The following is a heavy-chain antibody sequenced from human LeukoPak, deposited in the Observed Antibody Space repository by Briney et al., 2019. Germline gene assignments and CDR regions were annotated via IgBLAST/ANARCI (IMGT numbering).Heavy chain of an antibody. CDR2: IWYDGSNI. V-gene: IGHV3-33*01. J-gene: IGHJ4*02. Sequence: PGGSLRLSCAASGFTFSNYGMHWVRQAPGKGLEWVAVIWYDGSNIHYADSVKGRFTISRDNSKNTLYLQMNSLRAEDTAVYYCARENGYYYKGFDYWGQGTLVTVSS. CDR3: ARENGYYYKGFDY. D-gene: IGHD3-22*01. CDR1: GFTFSNYG.